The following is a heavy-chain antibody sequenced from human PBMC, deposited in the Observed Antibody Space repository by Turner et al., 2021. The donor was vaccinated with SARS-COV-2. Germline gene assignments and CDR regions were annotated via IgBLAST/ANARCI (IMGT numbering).Heavy chain of an antibody. CDR2: ISSSSSYI. CDR1: GFTFSSYS. D-gene: IGHD3-22*01. V-gene: IGHV3-21*01. CDR3: ARSPTAPGYYYDSSGYYTPYYFDY. Sequence: EVQLVGSGGGLVKPGGALRLSCAASGFTFSSYSMNWVRQAPGKGLEWVPSISSSSSYIYYVDSVKGRFTISRDNAKNLLYLQMNCLRAEDTAVYYRARSPTAPGYYYDSSGYYTPYYFDYWGQGTLVTVSS. J-gene: IGHJ4*02.